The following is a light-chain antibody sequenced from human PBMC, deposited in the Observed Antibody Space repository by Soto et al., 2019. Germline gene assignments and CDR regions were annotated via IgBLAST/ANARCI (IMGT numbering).Light chain of an antibody. CDR2: DAS. V-gene: IGKV3-11*01. Sequence: TLPLCPGERATLARRASQSVSSYLAWYQQKPGQAPRLLIYDASNRATGIPARFSGSGSGTDFTLTISSLEPEDFAVYCCQVCRFWPRTFCQGTKLDIK. J-gene: IGKJ1*01. CDR1: QSVSSY. CDR3: QVCRFWPRT.